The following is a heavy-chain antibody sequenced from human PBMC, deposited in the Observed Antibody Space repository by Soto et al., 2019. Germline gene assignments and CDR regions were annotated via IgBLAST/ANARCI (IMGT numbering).Heavy chain of an antibody. CDR1: RFTFSGAW. CDR3: ISDLPGERSDWGFDY. J-gene: IGHJ4*02. Sequence: EVQLVESGGDLVRPGVSLRLSCAASRFTFSGAWMHWVRQAPGKGLEWVALVKSQVDGETTAYAAPVRGRFTISRDDSKNMLYLQMSRLKLDYTAGYYCISDLPGERSDWGFDYLGQGTLVSVSS. V-gene: IGHV3-15*07. CDR2: VKSQVDGETT. D-gene: IGHD7-27*01.